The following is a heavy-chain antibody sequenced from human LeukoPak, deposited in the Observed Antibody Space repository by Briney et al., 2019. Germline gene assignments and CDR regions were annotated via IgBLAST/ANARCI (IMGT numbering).Heavy chain of an antibody. V-gene: IGHV4-59*01. CDR3: ARDSDGLAAAGMGFDY. Sequence: SETLSLTCTVSGGSISSYYWSWIRQPPGKGLGWIGYIYYSGSTNYNPSLKSRVTISVDTSKNQFSLKLSSVTAADTAVYYCARDSDGLAAAGMGFDYWGQGTLVTVSS. CDR1: GGSISSYY. D-gene: IGHD6-13*01. J-gene: IGHJ4*02. CDR2: IYYSGST.